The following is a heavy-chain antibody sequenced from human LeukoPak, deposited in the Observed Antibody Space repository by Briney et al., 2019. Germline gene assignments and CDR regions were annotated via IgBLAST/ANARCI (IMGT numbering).Heavy chain of an antibody. CDR3: ARGTVLYYYDSSGYLY. CDR1: GGSFSGYY. V-gene: IGHV4-34*01. CDR2: INHSGST. Sequence: SETLSLTCAVYGGSFSGYYWSWIRQPPGKGLEWIGEINHSGSTNYNPSLKSRVTISVDTSKNQFSLKLSSVTAADTAVYYCARGTVLYYYDSSGYLYWGQGTLVTVSS. J-gene: IGHJ4*02. D-gene: IGHD3-22*01.